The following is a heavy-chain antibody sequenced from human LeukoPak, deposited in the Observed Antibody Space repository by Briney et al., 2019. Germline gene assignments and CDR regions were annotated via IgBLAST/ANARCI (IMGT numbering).Heavy chain of an antibody. V-gene: IGHV1-46*01. CDR3: ARARMVPQFDY. Sequence: ASVKVSCKASGYTFTGYYMHWVRQAPGQGLEWMGIINPSGGSTSYAQKFQGGVTMTRDTSTSTVYMELSSLRSEDTAVYYCARARMVPQFDYWGQGTLVTVSS. D-gene: IGHD3-10*01. J-gene: IGHJ4*02. CDR2: INPSGGST. CDR1: GYTFTGYY.